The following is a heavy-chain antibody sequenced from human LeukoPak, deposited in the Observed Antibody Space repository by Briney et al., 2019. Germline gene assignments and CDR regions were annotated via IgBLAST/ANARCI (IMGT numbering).Heavy chain of an antibody. Sequence: ASVKVSCKASGGTFISYAISWVRQAPGQGLEWMGGIIPIFGTANYAQKFQGRVTITADESTSTAYMELSSLRSEDTAVYYCARDIVVVVAATPLYYYGMDVWGQGTTVTVSS. CDR1: GGTFISYA. V-gene: IGHV1-69*13. CDR3: ARDIVVVVAATPLYYYGMDV. CDR2: IIPIFGTA. D-gene: IGHD2-15*01. J-gene: IGHJ6*02.